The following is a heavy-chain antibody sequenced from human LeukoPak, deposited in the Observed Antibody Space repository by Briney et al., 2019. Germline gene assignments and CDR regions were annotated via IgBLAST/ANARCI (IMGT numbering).Heavy chain of an antibody. V-gene: IGHV4-59*01. D-gene: IGHD4-11*01. CDR3: VQGSSNWANFGY. Sequence: SETLSLTCSVSGDSISSSYWSWIRQPPGKGLEWIGFIYYTGSTNYNPSLKSRVTISVDTSKNQFSLKLSSVTAADTAVYYCVQGSSNWANFGYWSQGTLVTVSS. CDR2: IYYTGST. CDR1: GDSISSSY. J-gene: IGHJ4*02.